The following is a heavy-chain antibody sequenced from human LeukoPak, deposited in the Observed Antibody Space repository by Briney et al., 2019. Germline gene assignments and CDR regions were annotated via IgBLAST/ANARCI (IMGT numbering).Heavy chain of an antibody. CDR2: ISGSGGST. Sequence: VGSLRLSCAASGFTFSSYAMSWVRQTPGKGLEWVSAISGSGGSTYYADSVEGRFTISRDNSNNTLYLQMNSLRAEDTAVYYCAKGKVSDSWGQGTLVTVSS. CDR3: AKGKVSDS. CDR1: GFTFSSYA. V-gene: IGHV3-23*01. D-gene: IGHD3-10*01. J-gene: IGHJ4*02.